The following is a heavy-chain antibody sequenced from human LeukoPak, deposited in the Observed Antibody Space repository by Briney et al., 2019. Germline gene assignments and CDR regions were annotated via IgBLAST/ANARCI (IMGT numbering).Heavy chain of an antibody. J-gene: IGHJ4*02. Sequence: PGGSLRLSCAASGFTFSSYWMHWVRQAPGKGLVWVSRINSDGSSTSYADSVKGRFTISRDNAKNTLYLQMNSLRAEDTAVYYCATASRSCSSTSCRDYWGQGTLVTVSS. CDR1: GFTFSSYW. CDR2: INSDGSST. V-gene: IGHV3-74*01. D-gene: IGHD2-2*01. CDR3: ATASRSCSSTSCRDY.